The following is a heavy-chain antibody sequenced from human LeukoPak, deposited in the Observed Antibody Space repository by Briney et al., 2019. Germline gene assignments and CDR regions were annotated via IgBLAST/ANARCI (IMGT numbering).Heavy chain of an antibody. D-gene: IGHD3-3*01. J-gene: IGHJ5*02. V-gene: IGHV4-59*01. CDR1: GGSISSYY. CDR2: IYYSGST. CDR3: ASHLEWSNWFDP. Sequence: SETLSLTCTVSGGSISSYYWGWIRQPPGKGLEWIGYIYYSGSTNYNPSLKSRVTISVDTSKNQFPLKLSSVTATDTAVYYCASHLEWSNWFDPWGQGTLVTVSS.